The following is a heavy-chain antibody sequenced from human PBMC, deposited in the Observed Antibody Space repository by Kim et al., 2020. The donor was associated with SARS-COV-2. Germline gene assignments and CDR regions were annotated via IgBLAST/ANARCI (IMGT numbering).Heavy chain of an antibody. D-gene: IGHD3-10*01. J-gene: IGHJ6*02. V-gene: IGHV1-2*02. CDR3: ARVGRGSRYYYYGMDV. Sequence: QKFQGRVTMTRDTSISTAYMELGRLRSDDTAVYYCARVGRGSRYYYYGMDVWGQGTTVTVSS.